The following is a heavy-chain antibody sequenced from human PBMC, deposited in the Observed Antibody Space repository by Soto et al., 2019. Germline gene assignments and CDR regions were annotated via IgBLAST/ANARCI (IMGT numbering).Heavy chain of an antibody. J-gene: IGHJ6*02. CDR3: ARHRDNWNLSPKEYCYGMDV. V-gene: IGHV4-31*03. D-gene: IGHD1-20*01. CDR1: GGAISSVGSC. CDR2: TYYSGST. Sequence: QVQLQESGPGLVKPSQTLSLTCTVSGGAISSVGSCWSWIRLHPWNGLEWIGYTYYSGSTYYNPSSQSRVTISGDTPMNQFYPKLSSVTAGDTAVYYCARHRDNWNLSPKEYCYGMDVLGQGPTVTVSS.